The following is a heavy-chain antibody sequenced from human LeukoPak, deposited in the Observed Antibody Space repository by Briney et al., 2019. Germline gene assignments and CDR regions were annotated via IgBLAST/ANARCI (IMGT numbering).Heavy chain of an antibody. J-gene: IGHJ3*02. CDR3: GRGLGYCSSTSCADDAFDI. CDR1: GCSISSYY. D-gene: IGHD2-2*01. V-gene: IGHV4-4*07. Sequence: SETLSLTCTVSGCSISSYYWSWIRQPAGKGLEWIGRIYASGSTNYNPSLKSRITMSVDTSKNQFSLKLSSVTAADTAVYYCGRGLGYCSSTSCADDAFDIWGQGTMVTVSS. CDR2: IYASGST.